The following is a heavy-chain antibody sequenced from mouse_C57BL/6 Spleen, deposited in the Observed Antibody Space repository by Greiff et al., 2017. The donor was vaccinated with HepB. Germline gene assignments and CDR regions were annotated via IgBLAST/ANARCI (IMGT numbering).Heavy chain of an antibody. Sequence: QVHVKQSGAELVKPGASVKISCKASGYAFSSYWMNWVKQRPGKGLEWIGQIYPGDGDTNYNGKFKGKATLTADKSSSTAYMQLSSLTSEDSAVYCCARSDYSYGSSYVNWYFDVWGTGTTVTVSS. CDR2: IYPGDGDT. V-gene: IGHV1-80*01. J-gene: IGHJ1*03. CDR3: ARSDYSYGSSYVNWYFDV. CDR1: GYAFSSYW. D-gene: IGHD1-1*01.